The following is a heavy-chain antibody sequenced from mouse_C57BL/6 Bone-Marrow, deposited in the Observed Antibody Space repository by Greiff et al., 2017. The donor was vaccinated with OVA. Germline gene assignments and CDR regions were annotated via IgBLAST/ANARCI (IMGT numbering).Heavy chain of an antibody. J-gene: IGHJ3*01. CDR3: ARDYYGSRAWFAY. CDR1: GYTFTDYY. D-gene: IGHD1-1*01. CDR2: INPNNGGT. V-gene: IGHV1-26*01. Sequence: VQLKQSGPELVKPGASVKISCKASGYTFTDYYMNWVKQSHGKSLEWIGDINPNNGGTSYNQKFKGKATLTVDKSSSTAYMELRSLTSEDSAGYYCARDYYGSRAWFAYWGQGTLVTVSA.